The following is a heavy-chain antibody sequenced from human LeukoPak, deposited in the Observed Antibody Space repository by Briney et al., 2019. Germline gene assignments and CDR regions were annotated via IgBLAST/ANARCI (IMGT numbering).Heavy chain of an antibody. J-gene: IGHJ5*01. Sequence: SETLSLTCTVSGGSISSYYWSWIRQPPGKGLEWIGYIYYSGSTNYNPSLKSRVTISVDTSKNQFSLKLSSVTAADTAVYYCARTPYYYDSSGYYCDSWGQGTLVTVSS. CDR1: GGSISSYY. CDR3: ARTPYYYDSSGYYCDS. V-gene: IGHV4-59*08. D-gene: IGHD3-22*01. CDR2: IYYSGST.